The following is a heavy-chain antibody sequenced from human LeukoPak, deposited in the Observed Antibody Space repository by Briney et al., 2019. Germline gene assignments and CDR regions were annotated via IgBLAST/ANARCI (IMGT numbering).Heavy chain of an antibody. CDR3: ARPRPGYYMDV. V-gene: IGHV3-7*01. CDR2: IKQDGSEK. Sequence: GGSLRLSCAASGFTFSSYWVSWVRQAPGKGLEWVANIKQDGSEKYYVDSVKGRFTISRDNAKNSLYLQMNSLRAEDTAVYYCARPRPGYYMDVWGKGATVTVSS. J-gene: IGHJ6*03. D-gene: IGHD1-1*01. CDR1: GFTFSSYW.